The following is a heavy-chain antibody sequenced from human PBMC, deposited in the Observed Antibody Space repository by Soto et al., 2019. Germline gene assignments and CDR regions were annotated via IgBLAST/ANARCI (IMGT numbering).Heavy chain of an antibody. V-gene: IGHV1-2*04. CDR3: ARYGAAAGTGLASYYYYYGMDV. CDR1: GYTFTGYY. J-gene: IGHJ6*02. Sequence: GASVKVSCKASGYTFTGYYMHWVRQAPGQGLEWMGWINPNSGGTNYAQKFQGWVTMTRDTSISTAYMELSRLRSDDTAVYYCARYGAAAGTGLASYYYYYGMDVWGQGTTVTVSS. CDR2: INPNSGGT. D-gene: IGHD6-13*01.